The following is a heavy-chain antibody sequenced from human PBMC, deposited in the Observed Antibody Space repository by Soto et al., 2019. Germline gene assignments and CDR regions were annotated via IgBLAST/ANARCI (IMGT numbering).Heavy chain of an antibody. D-gene: IGHD6-25*01. CDR1: GGTFCSYS. J-gene: IGHJ2*01. CDR2: IMPICGTA. Sequence: QVQLVQSGAEVKKAGSSVQGSCKASGGTFCSYSINRVRQAPGQGVEWMGGIMPICGTANYAQKFQGRVTLTADESTTRAHMELSSLRYQATAVYYWARPFQTWPAGSYFDLWGRPTVVTVS. V-gene: IGHV1-69*01. CDR3: ARPFQTWPAGSYFDL.